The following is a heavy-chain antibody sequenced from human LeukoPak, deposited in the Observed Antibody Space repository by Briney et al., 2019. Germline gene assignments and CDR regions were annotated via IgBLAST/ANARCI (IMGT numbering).Heavy chain of an antibody. D-gene: IGHD2-2*01. J-gene: IGHJ5*02. CDR3: ARGPGDIVVVRWFDP. CDR1: GGSFSGYY. CDR2: INHSGST. V-gene: IGHV4-34*01. Sequence: PSETLSLTCAVYGGSFSGYYWSWIRQPPGKGLEWIGEINHSGSTNYNPSLKSRVTISVDTSKNQFSLKLSSVTAADTAVYYRARGPGDIVVVRWFDPWGQGTLVTVSS.